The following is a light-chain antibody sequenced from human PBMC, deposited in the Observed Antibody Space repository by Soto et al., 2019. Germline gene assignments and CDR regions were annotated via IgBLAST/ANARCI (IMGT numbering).Light chain of an antibody. J-gene: IGKJ3*01. CDR1: QDISTW. CDR3: QQAYSFPFT. CDR2: AAS. V-gene: IGKV1-12*01. Sequence: DIPMTQSPSSVSASVGDRVTITCRASQDISTWLAWFQQKPGKAPKLLIFAASSLQAGVPSRFSGSESGTDFTLTISSLQPEDFATYYCQQAYSFPFTFGPGTKVDIK.